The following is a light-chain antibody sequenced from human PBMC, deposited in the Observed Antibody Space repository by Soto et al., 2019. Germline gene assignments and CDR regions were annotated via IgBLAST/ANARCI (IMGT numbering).Light chain of an antibody. CDR2: GAS. J-gene: IGKJ2*01. V-gene: IGKV3-15*01. CDR1: QSISSSN. CDR3: QQYNNWPPYT. Sequence: EMVMTQSPDTLSVSPGERATLSCRASQSISSSNFAWYQQKPGQAPRLLIYGASSRATGIPARFSGSGSGTEFTLTISSLQSDDFAVYYCQQYNNWPPYTFGQGTKLEIK.